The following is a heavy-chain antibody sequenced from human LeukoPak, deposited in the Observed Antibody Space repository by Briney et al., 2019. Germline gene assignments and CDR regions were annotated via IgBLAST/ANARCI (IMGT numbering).Heavy chain of an antibody. Sequence: SETLSLTCTVSGGSISSYYWSWIRQPAGKGLEWIGRIYTSGSTNYNPSLKSRVTMSVDTSKNQFSLKLSSVTAADTAVYYCARVGSNIADDAFDIWGQGTMVTVSS. D-gene: IGHD2/OR15-2a*01. CDR3: ARVGSNIADDAFDI. V-gene: IGHV4-4*07. J-gene: IGHJ3*02. CDR1: GGSISSYY. CDR2: IYTSGST.